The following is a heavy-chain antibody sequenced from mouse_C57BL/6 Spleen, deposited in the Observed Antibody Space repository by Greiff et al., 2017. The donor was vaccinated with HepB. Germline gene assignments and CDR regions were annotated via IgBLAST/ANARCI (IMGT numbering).Heavy chain of an antibody. Sequence: VQLVESGAELVRPGASVKLSCKASGYTFTDYYINWVKQRPGQGLEWIARIYPGSGNTYYNEKFKGKATLTAEKSSSTAYMQLSSLTSEDSAVYFCARWGPYGYYYFDYWGQGTTLTVSS. CDR2: IYPGSGNT. CDR3: ARWGPYGYYYFDY. D-gene: IGHD2-3*01. CDR1: GYTFTDYY. V-gene: IGHV1-76*01. J-gene: IGHJ2*01.